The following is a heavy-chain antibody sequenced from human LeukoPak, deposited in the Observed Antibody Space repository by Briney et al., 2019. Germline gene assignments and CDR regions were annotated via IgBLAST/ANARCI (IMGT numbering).Heavy chain of an antibody. CDR2: INHSGST. J-gene: IGHJ6*03. D-gene: IGHD3-3*01. CDR3: ARGSYDFWTGRRYYYMDV. Sequence: SETLSLTCGVYGGSFNGYYWSWIRQPPGKGLEWIGEINHSGSTNYNPSLKSRVIISVDTSKNQFSLKLSSVTAADTAVYYCARGSYDFWTGRRYYYMDVWGKGTTVTVSS. V-gene: IGHV4-34*01. CDR1: GGSFNGYY.